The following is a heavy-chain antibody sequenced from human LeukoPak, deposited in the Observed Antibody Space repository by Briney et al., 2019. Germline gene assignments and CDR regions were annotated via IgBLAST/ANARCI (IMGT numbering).Heavy chain of an antibody. Sequence: SETLSLTCTVSGGSISSGSYYWCWIRQPAGKGLEWIGRIYTSGSTNYNPSLKSRVTISVDTSKNQFSLKLSSVTAADTAVYYCASEDYSDAFDIWGQGTMVTVSS. CDR1: GGSISSGSYY. CDR3: ASEDYSDAFDI. V-gene: IGHV4-61*02. D-gene: IGHD2-21*01. J-gene: IGHJ3*02. CDR2: IYTSGST.